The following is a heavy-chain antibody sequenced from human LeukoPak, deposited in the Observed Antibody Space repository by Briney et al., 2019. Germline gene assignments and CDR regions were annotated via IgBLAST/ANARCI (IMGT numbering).Heavy chain of an antibody. D-gene: IGHD6-19*01. Sequence: SETLSLTCTVSGGSISSGGYYWSWIRQHPGKGLEWIGYIYYSGSTYYNPSPKSRVTISVDTSKNQFSLKLSSVTAADTAVYYCATSTRGAGYFDYWGQGTLVTVSS. J-gene: IGHJ4*02. CDR1: GGSISSGGYY. CDR2: IYYSGST. V-gene: IGHV4-31*03. CDR3: ATSTRGAGYFDY.